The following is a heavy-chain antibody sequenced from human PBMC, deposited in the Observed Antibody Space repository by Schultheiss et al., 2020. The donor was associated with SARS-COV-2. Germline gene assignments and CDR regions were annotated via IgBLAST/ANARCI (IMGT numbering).Heavy chain of an antibody. V-gene: IGHV4-38-2*02. CDR1: GYSISSGYY. Sequence: SETLSLTCTVSGYSISSGYYWGWIRQPPGKGLEWIGSIYYSGSTYYNPSLKSRVTISVDTSKNQFSLKLSSVTAADTAVYYCVPIAAAGTEFDYWGQGTLVTVSS. CDR3: VPIAAAGTEFDY. J-gene: IGHJ4*02. CDR2: IYYSGST. D-gene: IGHD6-13*01.